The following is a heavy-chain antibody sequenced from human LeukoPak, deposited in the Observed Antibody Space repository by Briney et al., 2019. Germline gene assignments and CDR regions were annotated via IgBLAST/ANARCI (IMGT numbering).Heavy chain of an antibody. Sequence: SETLSLTCAVYGGSFSGYYWTWIRQPPGKGLEWIGEINHSGSTNYNPSHKSRVTISVDTSKNQFSLKLSSVTAADTAVYYCATPYYDILTGDYHYYGMDVWGQGTTVTVSS. V-gene: IGHV4-34*01. D-gene: IGHD3-9*01. CDR2: INHSGST. J-gene: IGHJ6*02. CDR1: GGSFSGYY. CDR3: ATPYYDILTGDYHYYGMDV.